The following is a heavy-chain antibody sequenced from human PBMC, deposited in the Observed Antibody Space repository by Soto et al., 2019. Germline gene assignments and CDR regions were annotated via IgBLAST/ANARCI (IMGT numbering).Heavy chain of an antibody. Sequence: QVHLVQSGTEVKKPGSSVKVSCKASGDTFKNYAISWVRQAPGQGLQWMGGIIPIYDSPSYAQGSHNRVTITADRAPSTAHLELNGLTSEDTAVYYCAASTFLSGVSGYFHLDFWGQGTLGTGSS. D-gene: IGHD3-3*01. CDR1: GDTFKNYA. V-gene: IGHV1-69*06. J-gene: IGHJ4*02. CDR2: IIPIYDSP. CDR3: AASTFLSGVSGYFHLDF.